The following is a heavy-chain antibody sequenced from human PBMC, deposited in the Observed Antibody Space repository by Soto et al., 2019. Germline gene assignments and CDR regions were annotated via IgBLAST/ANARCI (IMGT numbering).Heavy chain of an antibody. Sequence: GGSLRLSCAASGFTFSSYAMSWVRQAPGKGLEWVSAISGSGGSTYYADSVRGRFTISRDNSKNTLYLQMNSLRAEDTAVYYCAKPTTGSGSYSSYAFDIWGQGTMVTVSS. CDR3: AKPTTGSGSYSSYAFDI. D-gene: IGHD1-26*01. CDR2: ISGSGGST. J-gene: IGHJ3*02. V-gene: IGHV3-23*01. CDR1: GFTFSSYA.